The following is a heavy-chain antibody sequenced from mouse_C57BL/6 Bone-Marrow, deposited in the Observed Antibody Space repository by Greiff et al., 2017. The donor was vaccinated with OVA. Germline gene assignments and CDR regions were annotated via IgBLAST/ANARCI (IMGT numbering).Heavy chain of an antibody. D-gene: IGHD2-2*01. CDR1: GYSITSGYY. CDR2: ISYDGSN. J-gene: IGHJ2*01. CDR3: ARDDYGYRC. V-gene: IGHV3-6*01. Sequence: EVKLEESGPGLVKPSQSLSLTCSVTGYSITSGYYWNWIRQFPGNKLEWMGYISYDGSNNYNPSLKNRISITRDTSKNQFFLKVNSVTTEDAATYYCARDDYGYRCWGKGTTLTVAS.